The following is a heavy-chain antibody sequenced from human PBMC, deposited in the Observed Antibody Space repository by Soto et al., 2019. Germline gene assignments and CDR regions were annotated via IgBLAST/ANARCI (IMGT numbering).Heavy chain of an antibody. CDR1: GGTFSSYA. CDR3: ARGKSSSWQTEPYDYYYCMYV. J-gene: IGHJ6*02. V-gene: IGHV1-69*01. D-gene: IGHD6-13*01. CDR2: IIPIFGTA. Sequence: QVQLVQSGAEVKKPGSSVKVSCKASGGTFSSYAISWVRQAPGQGLEWMGGIIPIFGTANYAQKFQGRVTITADESTSTAYMERISLRSEDTAVYYCARGKSSSWQTEPYDYYYCMYVWGQGTTVTVSS.